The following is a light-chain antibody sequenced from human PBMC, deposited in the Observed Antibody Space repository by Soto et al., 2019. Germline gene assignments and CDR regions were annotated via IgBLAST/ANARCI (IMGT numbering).Light chain of an antibody. CDR2: DAS. V-gene: IGKV3-11*01. J-gene: IGKJ3*01. CDR1: QSVSSY. Sequence: EIVLTQSPATLSLSPGERATLSCRASQSVSSYSAWYQQKPGQAPRLLIYDASNRATGIPARFSGSGSGTDFTLTISSLEPEDFAVYYCQQRSNFFTFGPGTKVDIK. CDR3: QQRSNFFT.